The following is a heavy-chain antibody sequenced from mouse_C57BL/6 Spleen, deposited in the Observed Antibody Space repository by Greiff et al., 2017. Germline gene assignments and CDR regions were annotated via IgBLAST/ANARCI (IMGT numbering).Heavy chain of an antibody. Sequence: EVKLMESGGGLVKPGGSLKLSCAASGFTFSSYAMSWVRQTPEKRLEWVATISDGGSYTYYPDNVKGRFTISRDNAKNNLYLQMSHLKSEDTAMYYCARDGSNSVRRYFDVWGTGTTVTVSS. CDR2: ISDGGSYT. V-gene: IGHV5-4*01. CDR1: GFTFSSYA. D-gene: IGHD2-5*01. J-gene: IGHJ1*03. CDR3: ARDGSNSVRRYFDV.